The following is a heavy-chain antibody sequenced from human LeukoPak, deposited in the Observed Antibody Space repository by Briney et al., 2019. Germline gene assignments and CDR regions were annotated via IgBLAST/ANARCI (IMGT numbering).Heavy chain of an antibody. V-gene: IGHV4-59*01. J-gene: IGHJ4*02. D-gene: IGHD3-10*01. CDR1: GVSISSYY. Sequence: SETLSLTCTVSGVSISSYYWNWIRQPPGKGLEWIGYIYYSGSANYNPSLKSRVTISADTSKNQFSLKLSSVTAADTAVYYCASFDYGSGIIPDWGQGTLVTVSS. CDR3: ASFDYGSGIIPD. CDR2: IYYSGSA.